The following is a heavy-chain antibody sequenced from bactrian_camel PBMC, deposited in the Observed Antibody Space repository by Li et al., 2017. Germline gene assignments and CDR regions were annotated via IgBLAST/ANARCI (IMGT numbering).Heavy chain of an antibody. CDR2: IGADGTT. D-gene: IGHD6*01. CDR1: D. V-gene: IGHV3S53*01. Sequence: DRAWYRQAQGDKCELAAHIGADGTTYYPDSTLGRFTISQDSARNTVYLQMNNLQPEDTATYYCAEGRGSRGEHCYSLNYWGQGTQVTVS. J-gene: IGHJ4*01. CDR3: AEGRGSRGEHCYSLNY.